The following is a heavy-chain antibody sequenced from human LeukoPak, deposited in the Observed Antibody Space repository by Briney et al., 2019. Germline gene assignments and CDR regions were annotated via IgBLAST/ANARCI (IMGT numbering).Heavy chain of an antibody. J-gene: IGHJ4*02. V-gene: IGHV3-15*01. CDR2: LKSTTDGGTA. Sequence: GGSLRLSCAASEFTFSSEWMSWVRQAPGKGLEWVGRLKSTTDGGTADYAAPVKGRFTISRDDSKNTLYLQMNSLKTEDTAVYYCTTFDDYWGQGTLVTVSS. CDR3: TTFDDY. CDR1: EFTFSSEW.